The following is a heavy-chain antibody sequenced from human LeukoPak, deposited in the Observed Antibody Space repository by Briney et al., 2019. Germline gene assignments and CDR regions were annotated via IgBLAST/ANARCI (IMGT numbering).Heavy chain of an antibody. D-gene: IGHD3-22*01. J-gene: IGHJ4*02. Sequence: SDTLSLTCTLSGGSISSCYWSWIRQPPGKGLEWIGYIYYSGSTNYNPSLKSRVTISVDTSKNQFSLKLSSVTAADTAVYYCASADYYDSSGYYLGYWGQGTLVTVSS. CDR2: IYYSGST. CDR1: GGSISSCY. V-gene: IGHV4-59*01. CDR3: ASADYYDSSGYYLGY.